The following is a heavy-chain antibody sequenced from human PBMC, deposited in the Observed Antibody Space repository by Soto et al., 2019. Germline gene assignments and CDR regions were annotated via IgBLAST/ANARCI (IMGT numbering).Heavy chain of an antibody. D-gene: IGHD6-6*01. Sequence: SETLSLTCTVSGGSISSSSYYWGWIRQPPGKGLECAGSIYYDGSTYYNPSLKSRVTISVDTSKNQFSLKLSSVTASDTAVYYCARSSIAPRLFMYPFDYWGQGTLVTVSS. J-gene: IGHJ4*02. CDR1: GGSISSSSYY. V-gene: IGHV4-39*01. CDR3: ARSSIAPRLFMYPFDY. CDR2: IYYDGST.